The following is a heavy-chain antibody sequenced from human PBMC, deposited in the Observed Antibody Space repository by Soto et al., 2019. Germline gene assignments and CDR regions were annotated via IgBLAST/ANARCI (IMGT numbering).Heavy chain of an antibody. Sequence: PSETLSLTCTVSGGSISSYYWSWIRQPPGKGLEWIGYIYYSGSTNYNPSLKSRVTISVDTSKNQFSLKLSSVTAADTAVYYCARRDYDILTGPHYYFDYWGQGTLVTVSS. CDR3: ARRDYDILTGPHYYFDY. D-gene: IGHD3-9*01. J-gene: IGHJ4*02. CDR1: GGSISSYY. V-gene: IGHV4-59*08. CDR2: IYYSGST.